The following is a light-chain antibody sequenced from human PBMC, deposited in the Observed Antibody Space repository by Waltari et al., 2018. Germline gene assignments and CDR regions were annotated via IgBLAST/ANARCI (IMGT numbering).Light chain of an antibody. Sequence: DIVLPQSPGTLSLSPGERDPLSCRASQSVRSDSLAWYQQRPGQAPRPLIYGASSRASGIPDRFSGSGSGTDFTLTISRLEPEDFGVYSCQQYATSPFSFGGGTKVEIK. J-gene: IGKJ4*01. CDR3: QQYATSPFS. CDR1: QSVRSDS. CDR2: GAS. V-gene: IGKV3-20*01.